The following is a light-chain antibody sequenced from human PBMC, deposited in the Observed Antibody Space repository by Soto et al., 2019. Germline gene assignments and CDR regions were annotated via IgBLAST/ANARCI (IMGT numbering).Light chain of an antibody. CDR2: GNN. CDR3: HSYDNARSGSEV. Sequence: QSVLTQPPSVSGAPGQRVTIPCTGSRSNIGACYDEHWYQQLPGTAPKVVVYGNNNRPSGVPNRFSASKSGSSASLAITGLQAEDEADYYCHSYDNARSGSEVVGGGTKLTVL. V-gene: IGLV1-40*01. CDR1: RSNIGACYD. J-gene: IGLJ3*02.